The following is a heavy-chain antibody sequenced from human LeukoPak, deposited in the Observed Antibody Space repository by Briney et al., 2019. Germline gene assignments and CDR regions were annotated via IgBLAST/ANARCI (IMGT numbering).Heavy chain of an antibody. V-gene: IGHV4-4*07. CDR2: IYISGST. CDR3: ARVHCIGNSCYVDY. J-gene: IGHJ4*02. CDR1: GASIRSHY. Sequence: SETLSLTCSVSGASIRSHYWSWIRQPAGKGLEWIGHIYISGSTNYNPSLKSRVTISVDTSKNQLSLKLSSLTAADTAVYYCARVHCIGNSCYVDYWGQGALVTVSS. D-gene: IGHD2-15*01.